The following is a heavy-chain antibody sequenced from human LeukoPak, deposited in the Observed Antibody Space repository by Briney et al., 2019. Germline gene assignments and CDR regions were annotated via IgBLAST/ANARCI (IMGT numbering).Heavy chain of an antibody. D-gene: IGHD6-13*01. Sequence: GGSLRLSCAASRFTFSTYWMHWVRQAPGKGLVWVSRINSDGSSTGYADSVKGRFTISRDNAKNTLYLQMNSLRAEDTALYYCARDQRSSWFGVRFDPWGQGTLVTVSS. V-gene: IGHV3-74*01. J-gene: IGHJ5*02. CDR1: RFTFSTYW. CDR2: INSDGSST. CDR3: ARDQRSSWFGVRFDP.